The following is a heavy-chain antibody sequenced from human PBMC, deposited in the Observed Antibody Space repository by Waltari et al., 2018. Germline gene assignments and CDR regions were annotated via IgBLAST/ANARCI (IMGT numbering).Heavy chain of an antibody. CDR3: TRRDRYCTSTTCPDGFDI. CDR2: VYYRGTT. D-gene: IGHD2-2*01. CDR1: GASISNGGYY. Sequence: QVQLQESGPGLVKPSQILSLTCTVSGASISNGGYYWTWIRQHPGKGLEWIGHVYYRGTTYYNPSLKSRISISRDTSKNQFSLKLYFVTAADTAVYFCTRRDRYCTSTTCPDGFDIWGQGTTVTVSS. J-gene: IGHJ6*02. V-gene: IGHV4-31*03.